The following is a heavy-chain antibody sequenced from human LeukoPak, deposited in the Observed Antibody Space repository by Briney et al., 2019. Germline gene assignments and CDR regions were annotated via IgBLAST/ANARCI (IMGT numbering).Heavy chain of an antibody. V-gene: IGHV3-30*03. CDR2: ISYDGSNK. Sequence: PGRSLGLSCAASKFTFSSFGMHWVRQAPGKGLEWVAIISYDGSNKYYADSVKGRFTISRDNSKNTLYLQMNSLRAEDTAVYYCARGGIYYCSGGYCYHMDVWGQGTTVTVSS. D-gene: IGHD2-15*01. CDR3: ARGGIYYCSGGYCYHMDV. J-gene: IGHJ6*02. CDR1: KFTFSSFG.